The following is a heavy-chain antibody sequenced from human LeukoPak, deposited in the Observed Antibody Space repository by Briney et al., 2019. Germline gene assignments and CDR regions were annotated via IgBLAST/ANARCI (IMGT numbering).Heavy chain of an antibody. Sequence: ASVKVSCKASGYTFTGYYMHWVRQAPGQGLEWMGWINPNSGGTNYAQKFQGRVTMTRDTSISTAYMELGRLRSDDTAVYYCAREAYSSGWYPDYWGQGTLVTVSS. V-gene: IGHV1-2*02. CDR1: GYTFTGYY. J-gene: IGHJ4*02. CDR3: AREAYSSGWYPDY. D-gene: IGHD6-19*01. CDR2: INPNSGGT.